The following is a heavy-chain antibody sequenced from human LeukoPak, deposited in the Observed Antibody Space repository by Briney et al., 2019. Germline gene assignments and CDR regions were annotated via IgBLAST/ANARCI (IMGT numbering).Heavy chain of an antibody. J-gene: IGHJ4*02. Sequence: GASVKVSCKASGYTFSGFYVHWVRQPPGQVLEWMGIIKVSGGRTEYAQKLQGRVTVTRDMSTSTVYMELNNLRSEDTAVYYCAREPPESYYFDNWGQGTLVTVSS. CDR2: IKVSGGRT. CDR3: AREPPESYYFDN. CDR1: GYTFSGFY. V-gene: IGHV1-46*01.